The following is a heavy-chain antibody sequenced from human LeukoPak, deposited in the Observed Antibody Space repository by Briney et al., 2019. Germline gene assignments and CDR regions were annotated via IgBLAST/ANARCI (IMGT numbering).Heavy chain of an antibody. CDR2: ISHSGST. CDR3: ARGLRPRDYYYYGLDV. J-gene: IGHJ6*02. CDR1: GGSIRTYY. D-gene: IGHD4-17*01. Sequence: PSETLSLTCTVSGGSIRTYYWSWIRQPPGKGLEWIGCISHSGSTDYNPSLKSRLTMSVDTSKNQFPLKLTSVTAADTAMYYCARGLRPRDYYYYGLDVWGPGTTVTVSS. V-gene: IGHV4-59*01.